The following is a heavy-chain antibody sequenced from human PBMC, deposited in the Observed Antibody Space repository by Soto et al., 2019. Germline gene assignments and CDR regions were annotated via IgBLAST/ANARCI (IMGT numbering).Heavy chain of an antibody. J-gene: IGHJ5*02. CDR2: IWYDGSNK. Sequence: PGGSLRLSCAASGFTFSSYGMHWVRQAPGKGLEWVAVIWYDGSNKYYADSVKGRFTISRDNSKNTLYLQMNSLRAEDTAVYYCARDRVPYYDFWARKKSSCFDPWGQGTLVTVSS. D-gene: IGHD3-3*01. V-gene: IGHV3-33*01. CDR1: GFTFSSYG. CDR3: ARDRVPYYDFWARKKSSCFDP.